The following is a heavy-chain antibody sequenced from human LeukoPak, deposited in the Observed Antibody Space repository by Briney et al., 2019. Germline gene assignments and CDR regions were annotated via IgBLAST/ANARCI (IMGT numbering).Heavy chain of an antibody. Sequence: RASVTVSCKASGYTFTGYYMHWVRQAPGQGLEWMGWINPNSGGTNYAQKFQGRVTMTRDTSISTAYMELSRLRSDDTAVYYCARGGGWWELWGYNWFDPWGQGTLVTVSS. J-gene: IGHJ5*02. V-gene: IGHV1-2*02. CDR1: GYTFTGYY. CDR2: INPNSGGT. D-gene: IGHD1-26*01. CDR3: ARGGGWWELWGYNWFDP.